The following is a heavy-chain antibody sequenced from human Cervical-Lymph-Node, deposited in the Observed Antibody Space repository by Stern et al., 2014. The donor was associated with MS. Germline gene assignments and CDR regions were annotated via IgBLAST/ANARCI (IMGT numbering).Heavy chain of an antibody. CDR3: ARSGRIAVAPEY. D-gene: IGHD6-13*01. V-gene: IGHV3-21*01. CDR2: ISFSGGDT. Sequence: EVHLVESGGGLVKPGGSLRLSCAASGFIFSDFGMTWVRQAPGKGLEWVSYISFSGGDTYYADSMKGRFTISRDNGKNSLYLQMDSLRVEDTAVYYCARSGRIAVAPEYWGQGTLVTVSS. CDR1: GFIFSDFG. J-gene: IGHJ4*02.